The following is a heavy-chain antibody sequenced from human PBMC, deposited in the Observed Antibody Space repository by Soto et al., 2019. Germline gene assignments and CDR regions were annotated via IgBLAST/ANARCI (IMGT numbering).Heavy chain of an antibody. J-gene: IGHJ4*02. V-gene: IGHV4-59*01. CDR3: ARTYCGGDCYPDY. Sequence: SETLSLTCTVSGGSISSYYWSWIRQPPGKGLEWIGYIYYSGSTNYNPSLKSRVTISVDTSKNQFSLKLSSVTAADTAVYYCARTYCGGDCYPDYWGQGTLVTVSS. CDR2: IYYSGST. CDR1: GGSISSYY. D-gene: IGHD2-21*01.